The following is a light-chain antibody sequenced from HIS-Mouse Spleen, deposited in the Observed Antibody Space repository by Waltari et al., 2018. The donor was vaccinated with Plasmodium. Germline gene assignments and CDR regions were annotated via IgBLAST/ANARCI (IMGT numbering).Light chain of an antibody. V-gene: IGLV3-10*01. CDR1: ALPKKY. CDR2: EDS. CDR3: YSTDSSGNHRV. J-gene: IGLJ3*02. Sequence: SYELTPPPSVSVSPGQTARITCSGDALPKKYAYWYQQKSRQAPVLVIYEDSKRPSGRPERFSGSSSGKMATLTISGAQVEDEADYYCYSTDSSGNHRVFGGGTKLTVL.